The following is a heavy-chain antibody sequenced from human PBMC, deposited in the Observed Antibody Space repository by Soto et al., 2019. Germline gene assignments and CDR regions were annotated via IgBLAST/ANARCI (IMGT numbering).Heavy chain of an antibody. V-gene: IGHV3-23*01. Sequence: PGGSLRLSCAASGFTFSSYAMSWVRQAPGKGLEWVSAISGSGGSTYYADSVKGRFTISRDNSKNTLYLQMNSLRAEDTAVYYCAKPFFEVPAAIKEGGEGTYYYYYYMDVWGKGTTVTVAS. CDR2: ISGSGGST. CDR3: AKPFFEVPAAIKEGGEGTYYYYYYMDV. J-gene: IGHJ6*03. CDR1: GFTFSSYA. D-gene: IGHD2-2*01.